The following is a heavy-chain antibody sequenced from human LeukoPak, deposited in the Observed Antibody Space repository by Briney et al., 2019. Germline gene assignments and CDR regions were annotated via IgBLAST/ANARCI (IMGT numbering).Heavy chain of an antibody. CDR2: ISSSSDYI. V-gene: IGHV3-21*01. Sequence: PGGSLRLSCAASGFSFSSYSMNWVRQAPGKGLEWVSSISSSSDYIYYADSVKGRFTISRDNAKNSLYLQMNSLRVEDTAVYYCARLCCGGGSCYSTFYYYYYYMDVWGKGTTVTASS. J-gene: IGHJ6*03. CDR1: GFSFSSYS. CDR3: ARLCCGGGSCYSTFYYYYYYMDV. D-gene: IGHD2-15*01.